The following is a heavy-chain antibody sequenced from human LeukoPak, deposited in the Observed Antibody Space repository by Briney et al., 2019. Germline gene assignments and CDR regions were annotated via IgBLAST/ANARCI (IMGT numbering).Heavy chain of an antibody. CDR3: VTLPNWGYHFDS. CDR2: IHSGGSET. CDR1: GYNFNSCR. D-gene: IGHD7-27*01. V-gene: IGHV5-51*01. Sequence: GESLKISCQGFGYNFNSCRIGRVRQMAGKGLEWVGFIHSGGSETRYNPSRQGQVTLSGDKSTHTAYLQWTSLKASDAGIYYCVTLPNWGYHFDSWGQRTRATDSS. J-gene: IGHJ4*02.